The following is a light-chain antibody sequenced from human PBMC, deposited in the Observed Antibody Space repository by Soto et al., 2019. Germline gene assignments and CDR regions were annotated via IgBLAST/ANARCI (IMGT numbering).Light chain of an antibody. CDR3: QQYDSSPRT. CDR1: QSFTSRS. CDR2: GAS. Sequence: EIVLTQSPGTLSLSPGERATLSCRASQSFTSRSLAWYQQKPGLAPRLLISGASNRAAGIPDRFSGSGSGTDFTLTISRLESEDFAVYYCQQYDSSPRTFGQGTKVDSK. V-gene: IGKV3-20*01. J-gene: IGKJ1*01.